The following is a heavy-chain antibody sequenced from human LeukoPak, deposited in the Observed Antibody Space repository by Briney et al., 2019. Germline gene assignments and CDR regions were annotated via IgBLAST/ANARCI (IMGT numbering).Heavy chain of an antibody. D-gene: IGHD1-26*01. CDR3: ARDRGGSYDDY. CDR1: GGSISSYY. J-gene: IGHJ4*02. V-gene: IGHV4-59*12. CDR2: IYYTGNT. Sequence: SETLSLTCTVSGGSISSYYWSWIRQPPGKGLEWIGYIYYTGNTHYNFSLKSRVTISVDTSKNQFSLKLSSVTAADTAVYYCARDRGGSYDDYWGQGTLVTVSS.